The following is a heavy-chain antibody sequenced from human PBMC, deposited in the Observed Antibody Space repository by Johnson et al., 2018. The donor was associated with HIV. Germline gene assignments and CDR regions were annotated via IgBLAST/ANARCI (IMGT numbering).Heavy chain of an antibody. Sequence: VQLVESGGGLIQPGGSLRLSCAASGFTVSSNYMSWVRQAPGKGLEWVSVIYSGGSTGYADSVKGRFTVSRDNSKSTLYLQMSSLRAEDMAVYYCAKSTYDNTWFDAFDVWGQGTMVTVSS. CDR1: GFTVSSNY. J-gene: IGHJ3*01. V-gene: IGHV3-53*01. CDR2: IYSGGST. CDR3: AKSTYDNTWFDAFDV. D-gene: IGHD3-16*01.